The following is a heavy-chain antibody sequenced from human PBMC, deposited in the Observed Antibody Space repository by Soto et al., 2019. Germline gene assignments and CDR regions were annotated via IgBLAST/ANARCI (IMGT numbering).Heavy chain of an antibody. J-gene: IGHJ6*03. V-gene: IGHV3-23*01. CDR1: GFTFSSYA. CDR2: ISGSGGST. Sequence: PGGSLRLSCTASGFTFSSYAMSWVRQAPGKGLEWVSAISGSGGSTYYADSVKGRFTISRDNSKNTLYLQMNSLRAEDTAVYYCARDYQLLAHYYYYMDVWGKGTTVTVSS. D-gene: IGHD2-2*01. CDR3: ARDYQLLAHYYYYMDV.